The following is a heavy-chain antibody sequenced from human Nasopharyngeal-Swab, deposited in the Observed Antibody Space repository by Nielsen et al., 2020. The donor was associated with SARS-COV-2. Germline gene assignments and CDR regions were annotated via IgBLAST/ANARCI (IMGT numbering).Heavy chain of an antibody. V-gene: IGHV1-8*01. D-gene: IGHD5-12*01. CDR2: MNPNNGNP. CDR3: ARGFIVATIFHYYYYMDV. Sequence: ASVKVSCKASGYTFTSYDINWVRQATGQGVEGMGWMNPNNGNPGYAQKSQGRVTMTRNTSIRPAYMELSSLGSEDTAVYYCARGFIVATIFHYYYYMDVWGKGTTVTVSS. J-gene: IGHJ6*03. CDR1: GYTFTSYD.